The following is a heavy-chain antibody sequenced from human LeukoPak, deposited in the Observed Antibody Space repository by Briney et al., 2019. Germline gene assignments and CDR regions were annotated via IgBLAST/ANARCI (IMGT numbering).Heavy chain of an antibody. D-gene: IGHD3-3*01. CDR3: ARVGGSRNYDFWSGYAGHWFDP. CDR1: GFTFSSYS. CDR2: ISSSSSYI. J-gene: IGHJ5*02. V-gene: IGHV3-21*04. Sequence: GGSLRLSCAASGFTFSSYSMNWVRQAPGKGLEWVSSISSSSSYIYYADSVKGRFTISRDNAKNSLYLQMNSLRAEDTAVYYCARVGGSRNYDFWSGYAGHWFDPWGQGTLVTVSS.